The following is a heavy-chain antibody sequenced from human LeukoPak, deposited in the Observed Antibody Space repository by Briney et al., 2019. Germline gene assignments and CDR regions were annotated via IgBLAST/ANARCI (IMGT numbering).Heavy chain of an antibody. CDR2: IYYRGST. CDR1: GGSINNYY. J-gene: IGHJ4*02. D-gene: IGHD6-19*01. CDR3: ARHTSVAGTDSFEY. Sequence: SETLSLTCSVSGGSINNYYWSWIRQSPGKGLEWIGYIYYRGSTSYNPSLKSRLTMSVDTSKSQVSLRLTSVTAADTAIYYCARHTSVAGTDSFEYWGQGSLLTVSS. V-gene: IGHV4-59*08.